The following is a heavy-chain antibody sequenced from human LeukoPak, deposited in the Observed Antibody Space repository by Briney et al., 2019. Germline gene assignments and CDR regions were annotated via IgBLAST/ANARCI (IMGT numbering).Heavy chain of an antibody. CDR3: AKENSIVVVPAPDAFDI. CDR1: GFTVSSNY. D-gene: IGHD2-2*01. CDR2: IYSGGST. V-gene: IGHV3-66*01. Sequence: PGGSLRLSCAASGFTVSSNYMSWVRQAPGKGLEWVSVIYSGGSTYYADSVKGRFTISRDNAKNSLYLQMNSLRAEDTAVYYCAKENSIVVVPAPDAFDIWGQGTMVTVSS. J-gene: IGHJ3*02.